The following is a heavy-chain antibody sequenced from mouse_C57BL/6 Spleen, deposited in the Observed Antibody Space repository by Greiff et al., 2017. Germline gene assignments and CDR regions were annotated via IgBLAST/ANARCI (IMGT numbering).Heavy chain of an antibody. Sequence: QVQLQQPGAELVKPGASVKLSCKASGYTFTSYWMQWVKQRPGQGLEWIGEIDPSDSYTNYNQKFKGKATLTVDTSSSTAYMQLSSLTSEDSAVYYCAREAGPDYWGKGTTLTVA. CDR2: IDPSDSYT. V-gene: IGHV1-50*01. D-gene: IGHD3-2*02. CDR3: AREAGPDY. J-gene: IGHJ2*01. CDR1: GYTFTSYW.